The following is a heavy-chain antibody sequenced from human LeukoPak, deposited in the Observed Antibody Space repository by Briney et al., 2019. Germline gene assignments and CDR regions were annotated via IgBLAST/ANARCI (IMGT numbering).Heavy chain of an antibody. V-gene: IGHV1-2*02. CDR1: GYTFTGYY. Sequence: ASVKVSCKASGYTFTGYYFHWVRQAPGQGLEWMGWINPNSGGTNYAQKFQGRVTMTRDTSISTAYMELSRLRSDDTAVYYCAGYSGSYLVLGTFDIWGQGTMVTVSS. CDR3: AGYSGSYLVLGTFDI. J-gene: IGHJ3*02. CDR2: INPNSGGT. D-gene: IGHD1-26*01.